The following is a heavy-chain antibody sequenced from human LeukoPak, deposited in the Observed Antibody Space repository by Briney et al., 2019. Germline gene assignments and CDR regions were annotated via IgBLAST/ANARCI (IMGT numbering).Heavy chain of an antibody. CDR2: ISGSGGST. D-gene: IGHD3-16*02. Sequence: GGSLRLSCAASGFTFSSYAMSWVRQAPGKGLEWVSAISGSGGSTYYADSVKGRFTISRDNSKNTLYLQMNSLRAEDTAVYYCAKDLVTFGGVIDLFDYWGQGTLVTVSS. CDR1: GFTFSSYA. CDR3: AKDLVTFGGVIDLFDY. J-gene: IGHJ4*02. V-gene: IGHV3-23*01.